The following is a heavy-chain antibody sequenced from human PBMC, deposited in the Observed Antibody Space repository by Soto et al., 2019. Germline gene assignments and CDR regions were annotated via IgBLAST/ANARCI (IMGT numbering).Heavy chain of an antibody. CDR2: IIPIFGTA. Sequence: GASVKVSCKASGGTFSSYAISWVRQAPGQGLEWMGGIIPIFGTANYAQKFQGRVTITADESTSTAYMELSSLRSEDTAVYYCAGDRTGSVTGPDEYSHYYGMDVWGQGTTVTVS. D-gene: IGHD6-6*01. CDR3: AGDRTGSVTGPDEYSHYYGMDV. J-gene: IGHJ6*02. V-gene: IGHV1-69*13. CDR1: GGTFSSYA.